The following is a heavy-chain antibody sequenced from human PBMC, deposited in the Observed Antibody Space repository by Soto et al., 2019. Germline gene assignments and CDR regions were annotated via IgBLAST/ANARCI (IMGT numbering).Heavy chain of an antibody. V-gene: IGHV4-59*01. J-gene: IGHJ4*02. D-gene: IGHD3-22*01. CDR1: DGSISNFY. Sequence: PSETLSLTCTASDGSISNFYWSWIRQPPGKGLGWIGYISSSGNTNYNPSLKSRVSISVDTSKNQFSLNLTSVTAADTAVYYCARAPMVLTRSYFDSWGQGTPVTVSS. CDR3: ARAPMVLTRSYFDS. CDR2: ISSSGNT.